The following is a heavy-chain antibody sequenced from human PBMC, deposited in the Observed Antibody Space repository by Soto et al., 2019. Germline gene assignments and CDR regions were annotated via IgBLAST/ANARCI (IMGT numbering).Heavy chain of an antibody. J-gene: IGHJ5*02. V-gene: IGHV1-24*01. CDR1: GYTLTELS. CDR2: FDPEDGET. D-gene: IGHD3-10*01. CDR3: ATDTIMVRGVIITDQP. Sequence: ASVKVSCKVSGYTLTELSMHWVRQAPGKGLEWMGGFDPEDGETIYAQKFQGRVTMTEDTSTDTAYMELSSLRSEDTAVYYCATDTIMVRGVIITDQPWGRGTLVTVSS.